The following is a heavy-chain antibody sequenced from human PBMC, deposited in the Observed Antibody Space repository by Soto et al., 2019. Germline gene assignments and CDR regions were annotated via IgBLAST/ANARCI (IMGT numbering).Heavy chain of an antibody. CDR3: ARVLLGYCSSTSCQGGMDV. CDR1: GGTFSGYA. CDR2: IIPIFGTA. D-gene: IGHD2-2*01. Sequence: SVKVSCKASGGTFSGYAISWVRQAPGQGLEWMGGIIPIFGTANYAQKFQGRVTITADESTSTAYMELSSLRSEDTAVYYCARVLLGYCSSTSCQGGMDVWGQGTTVTVSS. J-gene: IGHJ6*02. V-gene: IGHV1-69*13.